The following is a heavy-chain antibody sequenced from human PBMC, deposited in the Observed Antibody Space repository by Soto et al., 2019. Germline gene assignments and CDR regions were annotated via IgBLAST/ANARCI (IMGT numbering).Heavy chain of an antibody. J-gene: IGHJ4*02. CDR1: GYTFTSYG. Sequence: QVQLVQSGAEVKKPGASVKVSCKASGYTFTSYGISWVRQAPGQGLEWMGWISAYNGNTNYAQKLQGRVTMTTDTAXSXXYMELRSLRSDDTAVYYCARVEDLEMATTGDSFDYWGQGTLVTVSS. V-gene: IGHV1-18*01. CDR3: ARVEDLEMATTGDSFDY. D-gene: IGHD5-12*01. CDR2: ISAYNGNT.